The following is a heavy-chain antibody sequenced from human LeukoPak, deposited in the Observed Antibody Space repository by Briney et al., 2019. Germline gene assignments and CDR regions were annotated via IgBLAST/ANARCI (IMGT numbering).Heavy chain of an antibody. CDR2: IYHSGST. CDR3: ARIYSSSWFLNWFDP. J-gene: IGHJ5*02. Sequence: SETLSLTCTVSGYSLSSGYFWGWIRQPPGKGLEGIGTIYHSGSTYYNPSLKSRVTISVDTSKNQFSLKLNSVTAADTAVYYCARIYSSSWFLNWFDPWGQGTLVTVSS. CDR1: GYSLSSGYF. V-gene: IGHV4-38-2*02. D-gene: IGHD6-13*01.